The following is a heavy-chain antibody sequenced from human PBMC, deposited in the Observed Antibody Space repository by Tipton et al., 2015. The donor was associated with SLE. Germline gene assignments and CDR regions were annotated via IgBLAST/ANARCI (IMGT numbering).Heavy chain of an antibody. CDR1: GYSITSDYY. J-gene: IGHJ3*01. CDR2: IYHLGST. V-gene: IGHV4-38-2*01. Sequence: TLSLTCAVSGYSITSDYYWGWIRQPPGKGLQWIANIYHLGSTYYNPSLKSRDTISVDTSKNEFSVKLTSVTAADTAVYYCAGGPVLQGAGFDFWGQGTMVTVSS. D-gene: IGHD1-26*01. CDR3: AGGPVLQGAGFDF.